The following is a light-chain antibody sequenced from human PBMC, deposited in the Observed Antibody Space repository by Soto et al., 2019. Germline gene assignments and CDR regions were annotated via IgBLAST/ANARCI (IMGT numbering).Light chain of an antibody. Sequence: QSALTQPASVSGSLGQSITISCTGTSSDVGAYNYVSWYQQHPDKAPKLLIFEVTNRPSGVSGRFSGSKSGITASLSISGLQPEYEADYYCTSYSSSSPVLFGGGTKLTVL. CDR1: SSDVGAYNY. CDR3: TSYSSSSPVL. V-gene: IGLV2-14*01. CDR2: EVT. J-gene: IGLJ2*01.